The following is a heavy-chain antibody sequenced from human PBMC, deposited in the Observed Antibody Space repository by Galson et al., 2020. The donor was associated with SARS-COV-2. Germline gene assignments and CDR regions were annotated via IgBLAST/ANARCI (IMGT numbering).Heavy chain of an antibody. Sequence: SVKVSCKTSGGTFSRYAINWVRQAPGQGLEWMGGIIPIFSTPNYAQRFQGRVTITADESTSTAYMELSSLRSEDTAVYYCARGGWVTSENYYYFYYMDVWGTGTTVTVSS. V-gene: IGHV1-69*13. J-gene: IGHJ6*03. D-gene: IGHD5-18*01. CDR3: ARGGWVTSENYYYFYYMDV. CDR1: GGTFSRYA. CDR2: IIPIFSTP.